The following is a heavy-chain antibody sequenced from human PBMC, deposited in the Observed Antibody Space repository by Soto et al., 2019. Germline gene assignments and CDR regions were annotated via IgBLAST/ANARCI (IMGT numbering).Heavy chain of an antibody. J-gene: IGHJ4*02. CDR2: ITDTGGST. CDR1: GFTFRSYA. V-gene: IGHV3-23*01. CDR3: TGATYSDY. Sequence: EVQLLESGGGLVQPGGSLRLSCVASGFTFRSYAMSWVRQAPGKGLEWVSSITDTGGSTHYADSVKGRFIISRDYLKNTVYLQMESLRAEDTAVYYCTGATYSDYWGQGTLVTVSS.